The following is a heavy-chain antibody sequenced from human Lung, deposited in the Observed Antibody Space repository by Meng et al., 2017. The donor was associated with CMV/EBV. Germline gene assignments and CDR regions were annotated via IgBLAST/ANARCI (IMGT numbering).Heavy chain of an antibody. CDR1: GYSFTSYW. CDR3: ARQSSLGYCSSTSCYSYYGMDV. Sequence: ESXKISXKGSGYSFTSYWIGWVRQMPGKGLEWMGIIYPGDSDTRYSPSFQGQVTISADKSISTAYLQWSSLKASDTAMYYCARQSSLGYCSSTSCYSYYGMDVWGQXTTXSLL. D-gene: IGHD2-2*02. J-gene: IGHJ6*02. V-gene: IGHV5-51*01. CDR2: IYPGDSDT.